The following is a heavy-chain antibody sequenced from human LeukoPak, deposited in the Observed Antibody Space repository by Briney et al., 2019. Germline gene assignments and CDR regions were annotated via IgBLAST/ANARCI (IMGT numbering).Heavy chain of an antibody. Sequence: ASVKVSCKASGYTFTNNYLHWVRQAPGQGLEWMGMIYPRDGSTSYAQNFQGRVTVTRDTSTTTVHMELRGLRSEDTAIYYCARDQEGFDYWGQGTVVTVSS. CDR3: ARDQEGFDY. V-gene: IGHV1-46*01. CDR2: IYPRDGST. J-gene: IGHJ4*02. CDR1: GYTFTNNY.